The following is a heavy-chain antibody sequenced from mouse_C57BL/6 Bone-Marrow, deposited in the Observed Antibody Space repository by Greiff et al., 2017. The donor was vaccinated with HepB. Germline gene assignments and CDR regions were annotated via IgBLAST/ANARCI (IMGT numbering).Heavy chain of an antibody. Sequence: LVESGAELVRPGASVKLSCTASGFNIKDDYMHWVKQRPEQGLEWIGWIDPENGDTEYASKFQGKATITADTSSNTAYLQLSSLTSEDTAVYYCTTDGSSSAWFADWGQGTLVTVSA. V-gene: IGHV14-4*01. D-gene: IGHD1-1*01. CDR2: IDPENGDT. CDR1: GFNIKDDY. CDR3: TTDGSSSAWFAD. J-gene: IGHJ3*01.